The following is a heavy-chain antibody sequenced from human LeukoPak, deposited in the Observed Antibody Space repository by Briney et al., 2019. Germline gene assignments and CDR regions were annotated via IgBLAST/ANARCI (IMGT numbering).Heavy chain of an antibody. CDR2: INPNSGDT. J-gene: IGHJ4*02. D-gene: IGHD1-26*01. Sequence: ASVKVSCKASGYTFTSYGISWVRQAPGQGLEWMGWINPNSGDTNYAQKFQGRVTMTRDTSISTAYMELSRLRSDDTAVYYCARVIVGATPYYFDYWGQGTLVTVSS. V-gene: IGHV1-2*02. CDR1: GYTFTSYG. CDR3: ARVIVGATPYYFDY.